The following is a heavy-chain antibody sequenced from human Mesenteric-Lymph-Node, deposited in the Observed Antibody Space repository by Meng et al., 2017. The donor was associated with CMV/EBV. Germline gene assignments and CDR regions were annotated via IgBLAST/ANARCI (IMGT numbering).Heavy chain of an antibody. CDR2: MNPNSGNT. Sequence: GGSLRLSCGASGFSFRRYWMSWVRQAPGQGLEWMGWMNPNSGNTGYAQKFQGRVTITRNTSISTAYMELSSLRSEDTAVYYCARGHSGYLGNWFDPWGQGTLVTVSS. CDR3: ARGHSGYLGNWFDP. D-gene: IGHD1-1*01. V-gene: IGHV1-8*03. J-gene: IGHJ5*02. CDR1: GFSFRRYW.